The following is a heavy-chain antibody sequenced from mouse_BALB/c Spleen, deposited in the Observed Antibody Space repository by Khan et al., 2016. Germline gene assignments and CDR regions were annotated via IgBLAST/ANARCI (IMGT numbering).Heavy chain of an antibody. CDR3: VRKGLLLRPHYYAMDY. Sequence: QIQLVQSGPELKKPGETVKISCKASGYTFTNYGMNWVKQAPGKGLKWMGWINTYTGEPTYADDFKGRFAFSLETSASTAYLQINNLKNEDTATYFCVRKGLLLRPHYYAMDYWGQGTSVTVSS. CDR2: INTYTGEP. D-gene: IGHD1-1*01. CDR1: GYTFTNYG. V-gene: IGHV9-3-1*01. J-gene: IGHJ4*01.